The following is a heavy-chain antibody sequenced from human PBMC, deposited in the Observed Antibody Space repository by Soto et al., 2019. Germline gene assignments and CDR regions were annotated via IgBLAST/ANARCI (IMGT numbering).Heavy chain of an antibody. CDR1: GGSISNYY. V-gene: IGHV4-4*07. CDR2: IYTSGST. D-gene: IGHD2-2*01. Sequence: PSETLSLTCTVSGGSISNYYWSWIQQPAGKELEWIGRIYTSGSTSYNPSLKSRVTMSVDRSKNQCSLKLTSVTAADTAVYYCAGGRPAAQSHWFDPWGPGTLVTVSS. CDR3: AGGRPAAQSHWFDP. J-gene: IGHJ5*02.